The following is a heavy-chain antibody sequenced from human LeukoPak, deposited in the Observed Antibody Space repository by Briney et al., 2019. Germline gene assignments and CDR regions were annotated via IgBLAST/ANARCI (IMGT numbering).Heavy chain of an antibody. CDR3: ARHRSDQYGFDI. J-gene: IGHJ3*02. CDR2: IHHSGST. V-gene: IGHV4-59*01. Sequence: PSETLSLTCTVSGDSISSYYWSWLRQPPGKRREWIGYIHHSGSTNDNPSLNSRVTMSMDTSKNQFSLKVTSVTAADTAVYSCARHRSDQYGFDIWGQGTMVTVSS. D-gene: IGHD2-2*01. CDR1: GDSISSYY.